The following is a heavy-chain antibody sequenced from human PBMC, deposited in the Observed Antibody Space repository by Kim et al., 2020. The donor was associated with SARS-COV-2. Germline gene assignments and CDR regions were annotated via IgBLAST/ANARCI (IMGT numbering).Heavy chain of an antibody. V-gene: IGHV3-53*01. D-gene: IGHD7-27*01. Sequence: GGSLRLSCAASGFTVSSNYMSWVRQAPGKGLEWVSVIYSGGSTYYADSVKGRFTISRDNSKNTLYLQMNSLRAEDTAVYYCATLTGYYYYYGMDVWGQGTTVTVSS. CDR2: IYSGGST. CDR3: ATLTGYYYYYGMDV. CDR1: GFTVSSNY. J-gene: IGHJ6*02.